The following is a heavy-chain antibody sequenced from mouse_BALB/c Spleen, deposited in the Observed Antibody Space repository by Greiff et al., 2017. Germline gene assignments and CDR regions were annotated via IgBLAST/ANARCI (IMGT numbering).Heavy chain of an antibody. CDR2: IDPENGNT. CDR1: GFNIKDYY. V-gene: IGHV14-1*02. J-gene: IGHJ3*01. D-gene: IGHD2-3*01. Sequence: LVESGAELVRPGALVKLSCKASGFNIKDYYMHWVKQRPEQGLEWIGWIDPENGNTIYDPKFQGKASITADTSSNTAYLQLSSLTSEDTAVYYCARFDGYPFAYWCQGTLVTVSA. CDR3: ARFDGYPFAY.